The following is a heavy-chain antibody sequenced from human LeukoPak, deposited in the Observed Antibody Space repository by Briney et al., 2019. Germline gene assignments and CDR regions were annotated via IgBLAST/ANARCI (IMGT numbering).Heavy chain of an antibody. D-gene: IGHD6-13*01. V-gene: IGHV1-2*04. CDR1: GDTFTGYY. CDR3: ATQGTLAAAGQGAFDI. Sequence: ASVKVSCKASGDTFTGYYMHWVRQAPGQGLEWMGWINPNSGGTNYAQKFQGWVTMTRDTSTSTVYMELSSLRSEDTALYYCATQGTLAAAGQGAFDIWGQGTMVTVSS. J-gene: IGHJ3*02. CDR2: INPNSGGT.